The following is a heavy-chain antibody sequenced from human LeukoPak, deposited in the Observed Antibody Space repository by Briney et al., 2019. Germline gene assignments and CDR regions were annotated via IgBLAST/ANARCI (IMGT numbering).Heavy chain of an antibody. CDR3: ATGGRIYCSGGSCYHFDY. CDR2: IKSKTDGGTT. V-gene: IGHV3-15*01. CDR1: GLTFGNAW. J-gene: IGHJ4*02. D-gene: IGHD2-15*01. Sequence: PGGSLRLSCVVSGLTFGNAWMSWVRQAPGKGLEWVGRIKSKTDGGTTDYAAPVKGRFTISRDDSKNTLYLQMNSLKTEDTAVYYCATGGRIYCSGGSCYHFDYWGQGTLVTVSS.